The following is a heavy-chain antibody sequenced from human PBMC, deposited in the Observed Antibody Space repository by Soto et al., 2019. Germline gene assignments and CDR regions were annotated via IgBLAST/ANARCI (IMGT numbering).Heavy chain of an antibody. D-gene: IGHD4-4*01. J-gene: IGHJ4*02. V-gene: IGHV3-20*01. CDR1: GFTFDDYG. Sequence: EVQLVESGGGVVRPGGSLRLSCAASGFTFDDYGMSWVRQAPGKGLEWVSGINWNGGSKSYADSVKGRFTISRDNAKNSLYLQMNSLRADDTALYHCVRAPRIYSKFYFDYWGPGTLVTVSS. CDR3: VRAPRIYSKFYFDY. CDR2: INWNGGSK.